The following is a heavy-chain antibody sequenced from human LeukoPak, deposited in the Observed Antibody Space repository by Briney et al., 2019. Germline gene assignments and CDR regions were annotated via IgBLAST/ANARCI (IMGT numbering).Heavy chain of an antibody. D-gene: IGHD1-1*01. Sequence: SETLSLTCTVSDGSITTYYWTWIRQPPGKGLEWIGYINYSGSTNYNPSLKSRVTISVDTSKNQFSLKLSSVTAADTAVYYRARAQLNLLVDFGMDVWGQGTTVTVSS. CDR1: DGSITTYY. J-gene: IGHJ6*02. CDR2: INYSGST. CDR3: ARAQLNLLVDFGMDV. V-gene: IGHV4-59*01.